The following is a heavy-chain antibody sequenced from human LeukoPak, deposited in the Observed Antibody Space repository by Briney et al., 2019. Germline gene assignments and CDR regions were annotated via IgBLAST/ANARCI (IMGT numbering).Heavy chain of an antibody. D-gene: IGHD5-18*01. Sequence: SETLSLTCNVSGGSISGYHWSWIRQPPGKGLEWLGYIYYSGSSNYNPSLKSRVTMSADTSKNQFSLKLSSVTAADTAVYYCARGVQLWDYWGQGTLVTVSS. J-gene: IGHJ4*02. V-gene: IGHV4-59*01. CDR2: IYYSGSS. CDR1: GGSISGYH. CDR3: ARGVQLWDY.